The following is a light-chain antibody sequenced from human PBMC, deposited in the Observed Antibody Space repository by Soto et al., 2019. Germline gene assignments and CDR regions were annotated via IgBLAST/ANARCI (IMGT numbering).Light chain of an antibody. CDR2: EVS. V-gene: IGLV2-14*01. Sequence: QSALTQPASVSGSPGQSSTISCTGTSSDVGGYNYVSWYQQHPGKAPKLMISEVSNRPSGVSNRFSGSKSGNTASLTISGLKAEDEADYYCSSYTSSSPGVFGPGTKLTVL. J-gene: IGLJ1*01. CDR1: SSDVGGYNY. CDR3: SSYTSSSPGV.